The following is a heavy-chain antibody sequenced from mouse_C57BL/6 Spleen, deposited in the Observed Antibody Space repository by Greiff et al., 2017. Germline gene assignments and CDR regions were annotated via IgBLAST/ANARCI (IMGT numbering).Heavy chain of an antibody. CDR1: GYTFTDYE. V-gene: IGHV1-15*01. CDR3: AGGSLLLSYFDY. J-gene: IGHJ2*01. D-gene: IGHD2-1*01. Sequence: QVQLQQSGAELVRPGASVTLSCKASGYTFTDYEMHWVKQTPVHGLEWIGAIDPETGGTAYNQKFKGKATLTVDKSSSTAYMELRSLTSEDTAVXYCAGGSLLLSYFDYWGQGTTLTVSS. CDR2: IDPETGGT.